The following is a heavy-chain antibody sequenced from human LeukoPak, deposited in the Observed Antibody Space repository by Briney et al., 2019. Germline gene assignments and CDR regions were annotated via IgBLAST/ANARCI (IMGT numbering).Heavy chain of an antibody. CDR3: AKDPTYYYDSTGGLLY. J-gene: IGHJ4*02. CDR1: GFTFSSYA. V-gene: IGHV3-23*01. CDR2: ISGSGGST. D-gene: IGHD3-22*01. Sequence: PGGSLRLSCAASGFTFSSYAMSWVRRARGKGLEWVSAISGSGGSTYYADSVKGRFTISRDNSKNTLYLQMNSLRAEDTAVYYCAKDPTYYYDSTGGLLYWGQGTLVTVSP.